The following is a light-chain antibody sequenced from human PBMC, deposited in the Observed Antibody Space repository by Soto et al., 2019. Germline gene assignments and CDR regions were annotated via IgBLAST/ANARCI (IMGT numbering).Light chain of an antibody. CDR2: AAS. J-gene: IGKJ4*01. V-gene: IGKV1-39*01. CDR1: QSISNY. CDR3: HQSYNTPLT. Sequence: DIQMTQSPSSLSASVGDRVTITCRASQSISNYLNWYQQKPGKAPKLLIYAASSLQSGVPSRFSGSGAGPDFTLTISSLQPEDFATYYCHQSYNTPLTFGGGTKVEIK.